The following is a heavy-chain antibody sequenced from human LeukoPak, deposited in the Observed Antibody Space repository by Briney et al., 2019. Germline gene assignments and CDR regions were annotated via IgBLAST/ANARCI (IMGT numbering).Heavy chain of an antibody. CDR2: IYYSGST. V-gene: IGHV4-59*08. Sequence: SETLSLTCTVSGGSISSYYWSWIRQPPGKGLEWIGYIYYSGSTNYNPSLKNRVTISVDTSKNQFSLKLSSVTAADTAVYYCARQTTALSCSSGHFYGMDVWGQGTTVTVSS. CDR1: GGSISSYY. J-gene: IGHJ6*02. D-gene: IGHD6-19*01. CDR3: ARQTTALSCSSGHFYGMDV.